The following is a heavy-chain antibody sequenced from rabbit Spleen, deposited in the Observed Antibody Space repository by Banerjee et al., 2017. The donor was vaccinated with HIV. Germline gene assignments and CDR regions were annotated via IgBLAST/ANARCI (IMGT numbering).Heavy chain of an antibody. CDR2: IDIGNTDIS. CDR3: ARDGAGGSYFAL. J-gene: IGHJ6*01. Sequence: QEQVEESGGDLVKPEGSLTLTCKASGFSFSSGYWMCWVRQAPGKGLEWIACIDIGNTDISYYASWVNGRFSISSHNAQNTVFLQMTSLTAADTATYFCARDGAGGSYFALWGPGTLVTVS. V-gene: IGHV1S45*01. D-gene: IGHD8-1*01. CDR1: GFSFSSGYW.